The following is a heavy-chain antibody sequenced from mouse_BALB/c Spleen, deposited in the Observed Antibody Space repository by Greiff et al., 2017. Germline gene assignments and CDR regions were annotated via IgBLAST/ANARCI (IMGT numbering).Heavy chain of an antibody. Sequence: QVQLQQSGAELVRPGSSVKISCTASGYAFSSYWMNWVKQRPGQGLEWIGQIYPGDGDTNYNGKFKGKATLTADKSSSTAYMQLSSLTSEDSAVYFCARWGSGSFDYWGQGTTLTVSS. V-gene: IGHV1-80*01. D-gene: IGHD3-1*01. J-gene: IGHJ2*01. CDR2: IYPGDGDT. CDR1: GYAFSSYW. CDR3: ARWGSGSFDY.